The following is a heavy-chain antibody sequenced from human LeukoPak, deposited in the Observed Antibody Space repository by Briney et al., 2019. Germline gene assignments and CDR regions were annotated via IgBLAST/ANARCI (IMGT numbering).Heavy chain of an antibody. V-gene: IGHV1-69*04. CDR2: IIPILGIA. Sequence: SVKVSCKASGGTFSSYAISWVRQAPGQGLEWVGRIIPILGIANYAQKFQGRVTITADKSTSTAYMELSSLRSEDTAVYYCARAATSYFDYWGQGTLVTVSS. D-gene: IGHD5-12*01. J-gene: IGHJ4*02. CDR3: ARAATSYFDY. CDR1: GGTFSSYA.